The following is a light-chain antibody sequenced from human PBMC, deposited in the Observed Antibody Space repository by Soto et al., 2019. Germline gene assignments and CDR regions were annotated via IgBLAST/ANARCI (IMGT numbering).Light chain of an antibody. V-gene: IGKV3-20*01. CDR3: QQYGSSPFT. CDR1: QSVSRR. J-gene: IGKJ3*01. CDR2: GAS. Sequence: EIVLTQSPGTLSLSPGGRATLSCRASQSVSRRLAWYQHRPGQSPRLLISGASMRASGVPVRFSGSGSGTDFTLTISRLEPEDFAVYYCQQYGSSPFTFGPGTKVDIK.